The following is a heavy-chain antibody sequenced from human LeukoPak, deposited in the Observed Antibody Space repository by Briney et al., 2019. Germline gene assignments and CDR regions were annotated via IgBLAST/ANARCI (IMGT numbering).Heavy chain of an antibody. CDR1: GFTFSDYY. CDR3: AKSPSDISGYYLDAFDI. V-gene: IGHV3-23*01. D-gene: IGHD3-22*01. J-gene: IGHJ3*02. CDR2: ISGSGGST. Sequence: GRSLRLSCTASGFTFSDYYMTWIRQAPGKGLEWVSAISGSGGSTYYADSVKGRFTISRDNSKNTLYLQMNTLRADDTAVYYCAKSPSDISGYYLDAFDIWGQGTMVTVSS.